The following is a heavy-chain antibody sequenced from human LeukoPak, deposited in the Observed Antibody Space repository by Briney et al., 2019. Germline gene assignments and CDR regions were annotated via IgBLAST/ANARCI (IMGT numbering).Heavy chain of an antibody. CDR2: IKQDGSEK. D-gene: IGHD6-13*01. CDR1: GFTFSSYW. CDR3: ARDNVAAAGTNYYYYYGMDV. J-gene: IGHJ6*02. V-gene: IGHV3-7*01. Sequence: PGGFLRLSCAASGFTFSSYWMSWVRQAPGKGLEWVANIKQDGSEKYYVDSVKGRFAISRDNAKNSLYLQMNSLRAEDTAVYYCARDNVAAAGTNYYYYYGMDVWGQGTTVTVSS.